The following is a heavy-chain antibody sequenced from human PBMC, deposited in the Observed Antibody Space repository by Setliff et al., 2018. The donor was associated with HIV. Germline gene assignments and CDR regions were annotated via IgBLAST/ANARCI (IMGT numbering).Heavy chain of an antibody. CDR2: INEDGSDK. D-gene: IGHD3-10*01. J-gene: IGHJ4*02. Sequence: LRLSCAASGFTFSSYWMSWVRQAPGKGLEWVANINEDGSDKFYVDSIKGRFTISRDNAKNSLYLQLNSLRVDDTALYYCARTSAGGQENDYWGQGTLVTVSS. CDR3: ARTSAGGQENDY. V-gene: IGHV3-7*03. CDR1: GFTFSSYW.